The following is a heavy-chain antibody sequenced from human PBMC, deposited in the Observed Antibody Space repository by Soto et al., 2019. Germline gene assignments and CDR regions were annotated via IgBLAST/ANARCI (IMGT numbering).Heavy chain of an antibody. CDR2: ICPGDSDT. Sequence: PGESLKISCKGSGYSFTSYWIGWVRQMPGKGLEWMGIICPGDSDTRYSPSFQGQVTISADKSISTAYLQWSSLKASDTAMYYCARRITSSSWYGHNWFDPWGQGTLVTVSS. CDR3: ARRITSSSWYGHNWFDP. J-gene: IGHJ5*02. D-gene: IGHD6-13*01. V-gene: IGHV5-51*01. CDR1: GYSFTSYW.